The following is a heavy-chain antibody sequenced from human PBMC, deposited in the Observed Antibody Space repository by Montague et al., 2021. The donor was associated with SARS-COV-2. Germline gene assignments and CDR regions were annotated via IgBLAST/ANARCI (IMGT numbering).Heavy chain of an antibody. D-gene: IGHD2-8*01. CDR2: IYNGGSI. CDR3: AQTRGGVYYSPMDV. CDR1: GGSISNYF. V-gene: IGHV4-59*01. J-gene: IGHJ6*02. Sequence: SETLSLTCSVSGGSISNYFWSWIRQTPGKGLEWIGYIYNGGSIDYNPSLKSRVTISVDTSKNQFSVKLSSVTAADTAVYYCAQTRGGVYYSPMDVWGQGITVTVSS.